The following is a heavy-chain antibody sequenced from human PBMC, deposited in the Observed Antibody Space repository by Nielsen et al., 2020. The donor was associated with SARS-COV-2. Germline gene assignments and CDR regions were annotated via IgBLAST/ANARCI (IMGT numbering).Heavy chain of an antibody. V-gene: IGHV1-2*02. D-gene: IGHD2-2*01. CDR1: GYTFTGYY. CDR3: AKSPQDIVVEPAQPPPGGYYYGMDV. CDR2: INPNSGGT. Sequence: ASVKVSCKASGYTFTGYYMHWVRQAPGQGLEWMGWINPNSGGTNYAQKFQGRVTMTRDTSISTAYMELSRLKSDDSAVYYCAKSPQDIVVEPAQPPPGGYYYGMDVWGQGTTVTVSS. J-gene: IGHJ6*02.